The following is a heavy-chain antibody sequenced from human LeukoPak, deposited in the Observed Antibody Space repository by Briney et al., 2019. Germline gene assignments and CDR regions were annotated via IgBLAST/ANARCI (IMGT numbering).Heavy chain of an antibody. D-gene: IGHD6-13*01. J-gene: IGHJ6*02. Sequence: ASVKVSCKASGGTFSSYTISWVRQAPGQGLEWMGRIIPILGIANYAQKFQGRVTITADKSTSTAYMELSSLRSEDTAVHYCARERTADYYYGMDVWGQGTTVTVSS. CDR1: GGTFSSYT. CDR2: IIPILGIA. V-gene: IGHV1-69*04. CDR3: ARERTADYYYGMDV.